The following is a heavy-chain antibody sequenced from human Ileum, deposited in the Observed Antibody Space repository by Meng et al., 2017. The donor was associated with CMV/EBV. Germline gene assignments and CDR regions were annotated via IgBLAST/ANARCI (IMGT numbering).Heavy chain of an antibody. D-gene: IGHD3-16*01. Sequence: QVQLVQSEGEMKKPGDSLKVSCKTSGYIFTHYGISWVREAPGHALEWVGLISAYNGNTHYAQKFQDRLTMTTDKSTNTAYMELRSLTSDDTAFYYCARWGPIVPLADYWGQGTMVTVSS. J-gene: IGHJ4*02. CDR3: ARWGPIVPLADY. CDR1: GYIFTHYG. CDR2: ISAYNGNT. V-gene: IGHV1-18*01.